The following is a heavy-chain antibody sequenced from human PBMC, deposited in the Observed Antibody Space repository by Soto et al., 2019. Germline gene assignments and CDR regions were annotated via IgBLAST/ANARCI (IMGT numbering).Heavy chain of an antibody. CDR3: ARVGGGSYFDYYYYGMDV. D-gene: IGHD1-26*01. J-gene: IGHJ6*02. CDR1: GYTFTSYG. CDR2: ISAYNGNT. Sequence: VASVKVSCKASGYTFTSYGISWVRQAPGQGLEWMGWISAYNGNTNYAQKLQGRVTMTTDTSTSTAYMELRSLRSDDTAVYYCARVGGGSYFDYYYYGMDVWGQGTTVTVSS. V-gene: IGHV1-18*01.